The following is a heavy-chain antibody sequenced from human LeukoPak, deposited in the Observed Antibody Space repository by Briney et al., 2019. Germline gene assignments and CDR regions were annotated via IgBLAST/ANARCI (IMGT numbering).Heavy chain of an antibody. CDR1: GDSINTYY. D-gene: IGHD5-24*01. V-gene: IGHV4-59*01. J-gene: IGHJ6*03. CDR2: VYYSGST. Sequence: PSETLSLTCTVSGDSINTYYWNWIRQPPGKGLEWIAYVYYSGSTNYNPSLKSRVAISMDTSKNQFSLKLSSVTAADTAVYYCASYRPDRRDGYKLTGDRAYYYYYMDVWGKGTTVTVSS. CDR3: ASYRPDRRDGYKLTGDRAYYYYYMDV.